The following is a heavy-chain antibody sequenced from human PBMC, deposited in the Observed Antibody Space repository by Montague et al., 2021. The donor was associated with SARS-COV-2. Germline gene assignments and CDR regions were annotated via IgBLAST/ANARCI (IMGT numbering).Heavy chain of an antibody. V-gene: IGHV4-59*01. Sequence: SETLSLTRTISGGSMRRYYWTWTRQLPGKELEWIGSIYDSGGARYNPSLKSRVSISVDASKNQFSLRVTSVTAADTAVYFCARRGTGNYEILDYWGQGILVTVSS. D-gene: IGHD3-3*01. CDR3: ARRGTGNYEILDY. CDR1: GGSMRRYY. CDR2: IYDSGGA. J-gene: IGHJ4*02.